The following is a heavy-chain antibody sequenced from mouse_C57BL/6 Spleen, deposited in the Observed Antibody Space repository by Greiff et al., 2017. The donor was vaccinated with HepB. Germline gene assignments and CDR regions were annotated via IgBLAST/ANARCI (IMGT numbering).Heavy chain of an antibody. Sequence: VQLKESGPELVKPGASVKISCKASGYSFTDYNMNWVKQSNGKSLEWIGVINPNYGTTSYNQKFKGKATLTVDQSSSTAYMQLNSLTSEDSAVYYCASFTTVVATNAMDYWGQGTSVTVSS. J-gene: IGHJ4*01. V-gene: IGHV1-39*01. CDR2: INPNYGTT. CDR3: ASFTTVVATNAMDY. CDR1: GYSFTDYN. D-gene: IGHD1-1*01.